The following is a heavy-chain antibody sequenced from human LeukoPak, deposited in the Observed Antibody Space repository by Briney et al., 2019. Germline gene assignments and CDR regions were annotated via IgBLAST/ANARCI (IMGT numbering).Heavy chain of an antibody. CDR2: ISYDGRNK. CDR1: GFTFSSYG. Sequence: GGSLRLSCAASGFTFSSYGMHWVRQAPGKGLEWVAAISYDGRNKEYVDSVKGRFTISRDDSKNTLYLQMNSLRAEDTAVYNCAKDRGYSHGFDYWGQGTLVTVSS. CDR3: AKDRGYSHGFDY. D-gene: IGHD5-18*01. V-gene: IGHV3-30*18. J-gene: IGHJ4*02.